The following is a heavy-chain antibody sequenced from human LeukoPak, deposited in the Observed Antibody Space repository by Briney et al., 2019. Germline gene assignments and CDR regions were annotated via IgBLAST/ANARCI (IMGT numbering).Heavy chain of an antibody. CDR2: ISGSGGST. CDR3: AKAPSGGGYFDSSGYYHIDY. V-gene: IGHV3-23*01. Sequence: GGSLRLSCAVSGFTFSSYAMSWVRQAPGKGLEWVSAISGSGGSTYYADSVKGRFTISRDNSKNTLYLQMNSLRAEDTAVYYCAKAPSGGGYFDSSGYYHIDYWGQGTLVTVSS. D-gene: IGHD3-22*01. J-gene: IGHJ4*02. CDR1: GFTFSSYA.